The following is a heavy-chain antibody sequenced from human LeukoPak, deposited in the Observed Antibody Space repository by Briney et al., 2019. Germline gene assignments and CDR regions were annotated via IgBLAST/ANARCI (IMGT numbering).Heavy chain of an antibody. V-gene: IGHV1-2*02. D-gene: IGHD1-20*01. Sequence: GASVKVSCKASGYSFTDYYMHWVRQAPGQGLEWMGWINPDSGATYAQKFQGRVTMTRDTSISTAYMELSRLRSDDTAVYYCARDDPYNWNSYYYGMDVWGQGTTVTVSS. CDR3: ARDDPYNWNSYYYGMDV. J-gene: IGHJ6*02. CDR2: INPDSGAT. CDR1: GYSFTDYY.